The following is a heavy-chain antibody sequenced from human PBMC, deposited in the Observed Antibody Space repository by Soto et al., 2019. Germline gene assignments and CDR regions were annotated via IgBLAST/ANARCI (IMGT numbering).Heavy chain of an antibody. V-gene: IGHV3-7*01. CDR1: GFRFRDYW. CDR2: IKQDESDK. CDR3: ARMAYSGTSRGSDY. Sequence: GGSLRLSCAVSGFRFRDYWMSWVRQAPGKGLEWVANIKQDESDKYYVDSVTGRFTISRDNAKNALYLKMNSLRVADTAVYYCARMAYSGTSRGSDYWGQGTLGTVSS. D-gene: IGHD1-26*01. J-gene: IGHJ4*02.